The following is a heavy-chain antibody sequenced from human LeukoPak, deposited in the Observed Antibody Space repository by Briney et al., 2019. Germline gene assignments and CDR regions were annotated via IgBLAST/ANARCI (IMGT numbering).Heavy chain of an antibody. CDR2: ISAYNGNT. CDR3: ARDDIVVVPAADFDY. V-gene: IGHV1-18*01. Sequence: ASVKVSCKASGYTFTSYGISWVRQAPGQGLEWMGWISAYNGNTNYAQKLQGRVTMTTDTSTSTAYMELRSLRSDDTAVYYCARDDIVVVPAADFDYWGQGTLVTVSS. CDR1: GYTFTSYG. J-gene: IGHJ4*02. D-gene: IGHD2-2*01.